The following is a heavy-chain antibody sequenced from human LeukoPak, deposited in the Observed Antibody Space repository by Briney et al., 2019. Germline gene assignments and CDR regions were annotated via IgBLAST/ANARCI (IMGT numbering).Heavy chain of an antibody. Sequence: GVPLRLSCGASGFRYNDYILHWLRQAPGKGLEGVGRIRRKRNGYTTEHAASVKGRFTIARDDLKKSPDLHMTSLKTDDTAVYYCARDGPEGDNSAFEVWGQATMVTVSS. D-gene: IGHD3-22*01. CDR1: GFRYNDYI. V-gene: IGHV3-72*01. J-gene: IGHJ3*01. CDR3: ARDGPEGDNSAFEV. CDR2: IRRKRNGYTT.